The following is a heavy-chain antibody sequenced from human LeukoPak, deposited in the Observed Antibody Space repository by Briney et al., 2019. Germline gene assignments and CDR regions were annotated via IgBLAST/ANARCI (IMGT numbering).Heavy chain of an antibody. D-gene: IGHD3-10*01. CDR2: ISGSGGST. CDR3: AKGADYYGSGSYWGFDY. V-gene: IGHV3-23*01. J-gene: IGHJ4*02. CDR1: GFTFSSYA. Sequence: GGSLRLSCAASGFTFSSYATSWVRQAYGKWLEWGSAISGSGGSTYYADSVKGRFTISRDNSTNTLYLQMNSLRAEDTAVYYCAKGADYYGSGSYWGFDYWGQGTLVTVSS.